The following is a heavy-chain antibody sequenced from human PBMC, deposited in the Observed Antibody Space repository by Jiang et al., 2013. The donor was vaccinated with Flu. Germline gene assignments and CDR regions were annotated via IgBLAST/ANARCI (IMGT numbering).Heavy chain of an antibody. J-gene: IGHJ2*01. D-gene: IGHD2-15*01. CDR2: IYYRGDT. CDR3: ARRWYAPSTGETGGYFDL. V-gene: IGHV4-59*08. CDR1: GGSINNYF. Sequence: ALLKPSETLSLTCTVSGGSINNYFWGWIRQPPGKGLQWIGYIYYRGDTLYTPSLKSRVIISVDTSKNQFSLNLNSVTAADTAVYYCARRWYAPSTGETGGYFDLWGRGSLVTV.